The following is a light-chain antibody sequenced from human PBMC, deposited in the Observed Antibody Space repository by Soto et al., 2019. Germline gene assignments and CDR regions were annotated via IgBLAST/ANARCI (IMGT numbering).Light chain of an antibody. V-gene: IGLV2-14*01. Sequence: QSVLTQAASVSGSPGQSITISCTGTSRDVGGSNSVSWYQQHPGKAPKLLIYDVTNWPSGVSNRFSGSKSGNTASLVISGLQAEDEADYYCSSYTSNSAVLFGGGTKLTVL. CDR1: SRDVGGSNS. CDR3: SSYTSNSAVL. CDR2: DVT. J-gene: IGLJ2*01.